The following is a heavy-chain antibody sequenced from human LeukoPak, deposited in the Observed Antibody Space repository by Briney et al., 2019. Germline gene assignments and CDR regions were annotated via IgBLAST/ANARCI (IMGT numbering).Heavy chain of an antibody. D-gene: IGHD4-11*01. CDR2: IGTSSSYK. CDR3: ARDLEDYNNYGEMAI. V-gene: IGHV3-21*01. CDR1: GFTFSSYW. Sequence: TGGSLRLSCAASGFTFSSYWMSWVRQAPGKGLEWVSTIGTSSSYKYYADSVKGRFTISRDNAKNSLYLQMNSLRTEDTAVYYCARDLEDYNNYGEMAIWGQGTLVTVSS. J-gene: IGHJ4*02.